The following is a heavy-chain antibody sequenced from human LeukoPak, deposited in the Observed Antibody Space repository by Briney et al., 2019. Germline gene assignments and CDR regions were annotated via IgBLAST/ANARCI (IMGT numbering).Heavy chain of an antibody. CDR1: GFTVSSNY. CDR3: ARGRLGYCSSTSCYSLGY. CDR2: IYSGGST. D-gene: IGHD2-2*01. J-gene: IGHJ4*02. V-gene: IGHV3-53*04. Sequence: QSGGSLRLSCAASGFTVSSNYMRWVRQAPGKGLEWVSVIYSGGSTYYADSVKGRFTISRHNSKNTLYLQMNSPRAEDTAVYYCARGRLGYCSSTSCYSLGYWGQGTLVTVSS.